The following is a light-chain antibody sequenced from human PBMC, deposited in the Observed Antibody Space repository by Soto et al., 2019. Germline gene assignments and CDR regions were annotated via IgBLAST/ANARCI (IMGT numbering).Light chain of an antibody. CDR3: QQSYSLPVWT. Sequence: DSQITQSASSLSASVGDSVTITCLPSQRIGPYVNWYQQKPGKPPKLLISAATNLADGVPSRFGGSGSGTDFTLSVSSLQPEDFATYYCQQSYSLPVWTFGQGTKVDIK. J-gene: IGKJ1*01. V-gene: IGKV1-39*01. CDR2: AAT. CDR1: QRIGPY.